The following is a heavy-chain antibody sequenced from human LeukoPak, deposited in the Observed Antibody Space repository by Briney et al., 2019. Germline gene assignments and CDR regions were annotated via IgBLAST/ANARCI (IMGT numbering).Heavy chain of an antibody. CDR2: ISYDGSNN. CDR3: ARDLKGLRFLEWFLDY. V-gene: IGHV3-30-3*01. D-gene: IGHD3-3*01. J-gene: IGHJ4*02. Sequence: GGSLRLSCAASGFTLSSYALHWVHQAPGKGLEWVAVISYDGSNNYYADSVKGRFTISRDNSKNTLYLQMNSLRTEDTAVYYCARDLKGLRFLEWFLDYWGQGILVTVSS. CDR1: GFTLSSYA.